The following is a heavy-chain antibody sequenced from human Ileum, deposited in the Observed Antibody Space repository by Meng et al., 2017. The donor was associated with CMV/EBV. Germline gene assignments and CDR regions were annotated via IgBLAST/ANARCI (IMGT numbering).Heavy chain of an antibody. CDR1: RYTFTNNN. D-gene: IGHD1-26*01. V-gene: IGHV7-4-1*02. CDR3: ARDGLSGRYFDY. CDR2: IDTNTENP. Sequence: SCKTSRYTFTNNNIIWVRQAPGQGPEWMGWIDTNTENPTYAQGFTGRFVFSLDTSVNTAYLQISSLKAEDTAVYYCARDGLSGRYFDYWGQGTLVTVSS. J-gene: IGHJ4*02.